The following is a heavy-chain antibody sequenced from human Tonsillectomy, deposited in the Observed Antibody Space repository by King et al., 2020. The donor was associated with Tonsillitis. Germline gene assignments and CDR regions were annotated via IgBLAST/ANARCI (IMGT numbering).Heavy chain of an antibody. CDR3: AKDGGYYDSSGYYSD. Sequence: VQLVESGGGLVQPGGSLRLSCAASGFTFSSYAMSWVRQAPGKGLEWVSAIRGSGGSNDIRSYYADSVKGRFTISRDNSKNTLYLQMSSLRAEDTAVYYCAKDGGYYDSSGYYSDWGQGTLVTVSS. D-gene: IGHD3-22*01. CDR1: GFTFSSYA. J-gene: IGHJ4*02. V-gene: IGHV3-23*04. CDR2: IRGSGGSNDIRS.